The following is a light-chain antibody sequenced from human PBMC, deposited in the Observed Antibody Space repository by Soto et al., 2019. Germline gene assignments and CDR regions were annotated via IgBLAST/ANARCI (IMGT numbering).Light chain of an antibody. V-gene: IGLV2-14*01. CDR1: SSDVGGYNY. CDR3: TSYTSSSTYV. J-gene: IGLJ1*01. CDR2: DVS. Sequence: QSALTQPASVSGSPGQSITISCTGTSSDVGGYNYVSWYQQHPGKAPKLMIYDVSNRPSVVSNRFSGSKSGNTASLTISGLQAEDEADYYCTSYTSSSTYVFRTGTKLTVL.